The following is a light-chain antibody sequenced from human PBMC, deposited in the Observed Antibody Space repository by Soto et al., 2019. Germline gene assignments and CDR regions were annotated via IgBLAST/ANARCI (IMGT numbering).Light chain of an antibody. Sequence: EIVLTQSLGTLSLSPGESATLSCRASQSVDNNYVAWYQQKPGQAPTLLIHGASYRAAGIPDRFSGSGSGTDFTLTISRLEPEDFAVFHCQQYGNSPYTFGQGTKLEI. V-gene: IGKV3-20*01. CDR1: QSVDNNY. CDR2: GAS. CDR3: QQYGNSPYT. J-gene: IGKJ2*01.